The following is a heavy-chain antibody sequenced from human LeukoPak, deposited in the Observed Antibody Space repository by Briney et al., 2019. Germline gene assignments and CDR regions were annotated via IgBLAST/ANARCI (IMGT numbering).Heavy chain of an antibody. CDR1: GYTFTGYY. CDR3: ARDGYDSSLYYYYYGMDV. J-gene: IGHJ6*02. D-gene: IGHD5-12*01. CDR2: INPNSGGT. Sequence: ASEKVSCKASGYTFTGYYMHWVRQAPGQGLEWMGWINPNSGGTNYAQKFQGRVTMTRDTSISTAYMELSRLRSDDTAVYYCARDGYDSSLYYYYYGMDVWGQGTTVTVSS. V-gene: IGHV1-2*02.